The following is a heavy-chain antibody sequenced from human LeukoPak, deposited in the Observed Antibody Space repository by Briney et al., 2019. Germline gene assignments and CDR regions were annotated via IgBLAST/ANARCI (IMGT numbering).Heavy chain of an antibody. V-gene: IGHV4-39*01. Sequence: SETLSLTCTVSGGSISSRRDYWGWIRQTPGKGLEWIGNLDSSGSTYYNPSLKSRVTISVGTSKNQFSLNLRSLTAADTAIYFCSRSHDYGGLYFYYYMDVWGKATTATVSS. CDR2: LDSSGST. D-gene: IGHD4-23*01. CDR1: GGSISSRRDY. CDR3: SRSHDYGGLYFYYYMDV. J-gene: IGHJ6*03.